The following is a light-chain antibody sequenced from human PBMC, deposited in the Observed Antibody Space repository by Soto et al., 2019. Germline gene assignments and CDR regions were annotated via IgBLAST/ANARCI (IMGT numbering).Light chain of an antibody. CDR1: QNISVW. Sequence: DIQMTQSPSTLSASVGDGVTITCRASQNISVWLAWYQQRPGKAPKFLMYDASSLETGVPSRFSGSGSGTEFPLTIRSLQPDDSATYYCQHYNSYSWTFGQGTKVEIK. CDR3: QHYNSYSWT. CDR2: DAS. V-gene: IGKV1-5*01. J-gene: IGKJ1*01.